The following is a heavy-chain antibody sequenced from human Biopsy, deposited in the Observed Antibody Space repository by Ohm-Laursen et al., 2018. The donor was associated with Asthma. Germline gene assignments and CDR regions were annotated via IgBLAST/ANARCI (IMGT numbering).Heavy chain of an antibody. Sequence: TLSLTCTVSGGSIRSYYWTWIRQPPGKGLEWIGNIHYSGSTYSNPSLKSRVTISVDTSKKQISLSLSSVIAADTAVYYRAGFCSGGNCPDHWGQGTLVTVSS. CDR3: AGFCSGGNCPDH. CDR1: GGSIRSYY. V-gene: IGHV4-59*01. D-gene: IGHD2-15*01. CDR2: IHYSGST. J-gene: IGHJ4*02.